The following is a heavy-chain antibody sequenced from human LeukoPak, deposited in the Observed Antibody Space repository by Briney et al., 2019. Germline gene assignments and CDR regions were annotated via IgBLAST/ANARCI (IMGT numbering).Heavy chain of an antibody. Sequence: SETLSLTCTVSGGSISSYYWSWIRQPPGKGLEWIGYIYYSGNTNYNPSLKSRVTISVDTSKNQFSLKLSSVTAADTAVYYCARDTYYYDSSGYSGYDAFDIWAKGQWSPSLQ. J-gene: IGHJ3*02. CDR3: ARDTYYYDSSGYSGYDAFDI. CDR2: IYYSGNT. CDR1: GGSISSYY. D-gene: IGHD3-22*01. V-gene: IGHV4-59*01.